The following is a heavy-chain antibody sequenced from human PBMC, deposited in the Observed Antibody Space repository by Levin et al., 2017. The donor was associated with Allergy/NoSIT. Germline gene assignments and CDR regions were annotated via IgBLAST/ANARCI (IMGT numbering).Heavy chain of an antibody. Sequence: PGGSLRLSCAASGFTFSSEAMSWVRQAPGKGLEWVSVIGESGDNTYYADSVKGRFTISRDNSKNTLYLQMNSLRAEDTAVYYCAKWGGAGWYSRWGQGTLVTVSS. J-gene: IGHJ4*02. CDR1: GFTFSSEA. CDR3: AKWGGAGWYSR. CDR2: IGESGDNT. D-gene: IGHD6-19*01. V-gene: IGHV3-23*01.